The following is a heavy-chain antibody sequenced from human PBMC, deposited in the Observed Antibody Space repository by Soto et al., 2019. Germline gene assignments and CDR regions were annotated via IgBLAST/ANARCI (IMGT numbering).Heavy chain of an antibody. Sequence: SVKVSCKASGGTFSSYAISWVRQAPGQGLEWMGGIIPIFGSTSYAQKFQGRVTMTRDTSTSTVYMELSSLRSEDTAVYYCARVAPEYLNYFDYWGQGTLVTVSS. CDR2: IIPIFGST. V-gene: IGHV1-69*05. CDR1: GGTFSSYA. CDR3: ARVAPEYLNYFDY. D-gene: IGHD2-2*01. J-gene: IGHJ4*02.